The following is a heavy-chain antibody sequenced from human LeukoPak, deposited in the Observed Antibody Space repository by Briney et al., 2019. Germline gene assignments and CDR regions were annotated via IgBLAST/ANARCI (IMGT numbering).Heavy chain of an antibody. V-gene: IGHV3-48*04. Sequence: GGSLRLSCAASGFSFSSYSMNWVRQAPGKELEWLSYISHTGTTMSYADSVKGRFTISRDNARNSLYLQMNSLRVEDTAVYYCAIPPLSGSGSSRPLAGVDVWGQGTTVTVSS. J-gene: IGHJ6*02. CDR2: ISHTGTTM. CDR1: GFSFSSYS. CDR3: AIPPLSGSGSSRPLAGVDV. D-gene: IGHD3-10*01.